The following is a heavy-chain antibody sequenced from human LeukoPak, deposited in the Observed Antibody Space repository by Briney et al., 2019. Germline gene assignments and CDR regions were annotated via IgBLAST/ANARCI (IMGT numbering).Heavy chain of an antibody. Sequence: GGSLRLSCAASGFTFSSYGMHWVRQAPGKGLEWVAVISYDGSNKYYADSVKGRFTISRDNSKNTLYLQMNSLRAEDTAVYYCASIYVWGTNTDYWGQGTRVTVSS. CDR1: GFTFSSYG. J-gene: IGHJ4*02. D-gene: IGHD3-16*01. CDR2: ISYDGSNK. V-gene: IGHV3-30*03. CDR3: ASIYVWGTNTDY.